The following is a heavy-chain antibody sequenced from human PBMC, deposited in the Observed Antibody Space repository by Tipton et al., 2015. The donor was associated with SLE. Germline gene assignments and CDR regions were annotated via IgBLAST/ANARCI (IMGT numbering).Heavy chain of an antibody. Sequence: TLSLTCTVSGGSISGYYWSWIRQPPGKGLEWIGEINHSGSTNYNPSLKSRVTISVDTSKNQFSLKLSSVTAADTAVYYCARGRNGIAAAGLDYWGQGTLVTVSS. CDR3: ARGRNGIAAAGLDY. D-gene: IGHD6-13*01. CDR1: GGSISGYY. V-gene: IGHV4-34*01. CDR2: INHSGST. J-gene: IGHJ4*02.